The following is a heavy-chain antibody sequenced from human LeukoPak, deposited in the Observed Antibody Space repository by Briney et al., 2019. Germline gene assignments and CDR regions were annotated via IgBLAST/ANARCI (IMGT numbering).Heavy chain of an antibody. D-gene: IGHD1-26*01. V-gene: IGHV4-39*01. J-gene: IGHJ5*02. Sequence: SETLPLTCTVSGGSISSSSYYWGWIRQPPGKGLEWIGSIYYSGSTYYNPSLKSRVTISVDTSKNQFSLKLSSVTAADTAVYYCASEGGGFDPWGQGTLVTVSS. CDR3: ASEGGGFDP. CDR1: GGSISSSSYY. CDR2: IYYSGST.